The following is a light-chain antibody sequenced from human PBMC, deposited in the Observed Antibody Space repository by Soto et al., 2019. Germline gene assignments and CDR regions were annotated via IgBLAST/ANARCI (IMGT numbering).Light chain of an antibody. CDR1: QSVSSSY. J-gene: IGKJ4*01. CDR2: GAS. CDR3: QQYDSSPLT. Sequence: EIVLTQSPGTLSLSPGERATLSCRASQSVSSSYLAWYQLKPGQAPRLLIYGASSRATGIPDRFSGSGSGTDFTRTISRLEPEDFAVYYCQQYDSSPLTFGGGTKVEIK. V-gene: IGKV3-20*01.